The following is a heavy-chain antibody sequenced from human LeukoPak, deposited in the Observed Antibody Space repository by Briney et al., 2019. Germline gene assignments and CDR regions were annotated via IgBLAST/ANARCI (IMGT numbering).Heavy chain of an antibody. CDR1: GFTFSSYA. J-gene: IGHJ5*02. Sequence: GGSLRLSCAASGFTFSSYAMSWVRQTPGKGLDWVSAISGSGGSTYYADSVKGRFTISRDNSKNTLYLQMNSLRAEDTAVYYCAKVGVGGWFDPWGQGTLVTVSS. CDR2: ISGSGGST. D-gene: IGHD3-10*01. V-gene: IGHV3-23*01. CDR3: AKVGVGGWFDP.